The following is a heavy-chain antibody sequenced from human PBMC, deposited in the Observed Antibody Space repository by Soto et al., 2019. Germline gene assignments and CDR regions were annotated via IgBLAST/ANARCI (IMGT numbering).Heavy chain of an antibody. J-gene: IGHJ4*02. Sequence: PSETLCITCTFSVGSVSSSYWGWIRQPPGRGLEWVAYVYYSGSTNYNPSLGSRVTISVDKSKNQFSLKMTSVTGADTAVYYCARGRSHEWELLVQYFDYWGQGTMVTVSS. CDR2: VYYSGST. D-gene: IGHD1-26*01. V-gene: IGHV4-59*02. CDR1: VGSVSSSY. CDR3: ARGRSHEWELLVQYFDY.